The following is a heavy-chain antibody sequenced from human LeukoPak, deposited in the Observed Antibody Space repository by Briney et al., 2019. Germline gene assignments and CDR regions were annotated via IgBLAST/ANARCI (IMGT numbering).Heavy chain of an antibody. CDR3: ARGRIAVAGLYFDY. D-gene: IGHD6-19*01. Sequence: SETLSLTCTASGGSISSSNWWSWVRQPPGKGLEWIGEIYHSGSTNYNPSLKSRVTISVDKSKNQFSLKLSSVTAADTAVYYCARGRIAVAGLYFDYWGQGTLVTVSS. J-gene: IGHJ4*02. CDR2: IYHSGST. CDR1: GGSISSSNW. V-gene: IGHV4-4*02.